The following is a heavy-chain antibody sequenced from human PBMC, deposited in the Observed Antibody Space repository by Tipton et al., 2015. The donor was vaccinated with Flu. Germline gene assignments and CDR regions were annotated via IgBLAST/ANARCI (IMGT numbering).Heavy chain of an antibody. CDR2: INPSGGST. D-gene: IGHD1-26*01. CDR1: GYTFTSYY. J-gene: IGHJ6*02. V-gene: IGHV1-46*01. CDR3: ARDLGIVGATAYGMDV. Sequence: QSGAEVKKPGASVKVSCKASGYTFTSYYMHWVRQAPGQGLEWMGIINPSGGSTSYAQKFQGRVTMTRDTSTSTVYMELSSLRSEDTAVYYCARDLGIVGATAYGMDVWAKGPRSPSP.